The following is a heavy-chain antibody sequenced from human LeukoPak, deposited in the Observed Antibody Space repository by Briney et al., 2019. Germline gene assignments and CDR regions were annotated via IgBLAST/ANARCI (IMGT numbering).Heavy chain of an antibody. V-gene: IGHV3-23*01. CDR1: GLTFSSFA. D-gene: IGHD3-22*01. J-gene: IGHJ3*01. CDR2: ISGSGSTT. Sequence: GGSLRLSCAASGLTFSSFAMTWVRQAPGKGLEWVSGISGSGSTTYYADSVKGRFTISRDNSKNTLYLQMDSLRVEDTAIYYCVKGGRWDYYDSSHWGQGTMVTVSS. CDR3: VKGGRWDYYDSSH.